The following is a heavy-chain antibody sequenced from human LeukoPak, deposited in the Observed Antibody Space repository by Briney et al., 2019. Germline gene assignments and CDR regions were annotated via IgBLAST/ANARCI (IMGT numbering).Heavy chain of an antibody. Sequence: SETLSLTCTVSGGSISTNNYYWGWIRQPPGKGLEWIGMISYSGSTYYNPSLKSRVTISVDTSNNHFSLKLSSVTAADTAVYFCESTIGGVSFGVHWGQGTLVTVSP. CDR3: ESTIGGVSFGVH. J-gene: IGHJ1*01. V-gene: IGHV4-39*02. D-gene: IGHD3-16*01. CDR2: ISYSGST. CDR1: GGSISTNNYY.